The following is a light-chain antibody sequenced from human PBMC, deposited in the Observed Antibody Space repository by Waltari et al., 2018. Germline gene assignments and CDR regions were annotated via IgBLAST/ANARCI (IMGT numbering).Light chain of an antibody. CDR2: RAS. V-gene: IGKV4-1*01. CDR1: QSILFTSNNKNY. J-gene: IGKJ2*01. CDR3: QQYYSTPYT. Sequence: DIMMTQSPDSLAVSLGERATINCKSSQSILFTSNNKNYFAWYQQRPGQPPKLLIYRASTRESGVPDRFSGSGSGTDFTLTISSLQTEDVAVYYCQQYYSTPYTFGQGTKLEI.